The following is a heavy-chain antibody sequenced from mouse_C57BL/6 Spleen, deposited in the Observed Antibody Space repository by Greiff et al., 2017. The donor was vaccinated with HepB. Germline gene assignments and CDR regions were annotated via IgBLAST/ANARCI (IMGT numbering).Heavy chain of an antibody. D-gene: IGHD1-1*01. Sequence: VQLVESGAELVRPGASVTLSCKASGYTFTDYEMHWVKQTPVHGLEWIGAIDPETGGTAYNQKFKGKAILTADKSSSTAYMELRSLTSEDSAVYYCTRGVITTYAMDYWGQGTSVTVSS. CDR3: TRGVITTYAMDY. J-gene: IGHJ4*01. CDR1: GYTFTDYE. CDR2: IDPETGGT. V-gene: IGHV1-15*01.